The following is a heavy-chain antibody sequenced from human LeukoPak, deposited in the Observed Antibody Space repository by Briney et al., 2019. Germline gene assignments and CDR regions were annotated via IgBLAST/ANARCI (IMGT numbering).Heavy chain of an antibody. Sequence: PGRSLRLSCAASGFTFSSYAMSWVRQAPGKGLEWVSAISGSGGSTYYADSVKGRFTISRDNSKNTLYLQMNSLRAEDTAVYYCAKFDLGEDWFDPWGQGTLVTVSS. CDR3: AKFDLGEDWFDP. CDR1: GFTFSSYA. V-gene: IGHV3-23*01. D-gene: IGHD1-26*01. J-gene: IGHJ5*02. CDR2: ISGSGGST.